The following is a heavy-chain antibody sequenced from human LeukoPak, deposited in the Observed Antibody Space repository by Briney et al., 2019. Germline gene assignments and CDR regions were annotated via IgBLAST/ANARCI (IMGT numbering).Heavy chain of an antibody. CDR3: ARHYGGSSLFDY. CDR1: GGSISSSDW. J-gene: IGHJ4*02. Sequence: PSETLSLTCAVSGGSISSSDWWSGVRQPPGRGLEWIGQIYHSGSTNYNPSLKSRVTISVDKSKNQFSLNLSSVTAADTAVYYCARHYGGSSLFDYWGQGTLVTVSS. CDR2: IYHSGST. D-gene: IGHD1-26*01. V-gene: IGHV4-4*02.